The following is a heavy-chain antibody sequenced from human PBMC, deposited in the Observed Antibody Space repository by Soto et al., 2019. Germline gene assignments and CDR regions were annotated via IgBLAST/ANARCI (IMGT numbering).Heavy chain of an antibody. V-gene: IGHV3-23*01. CDR2: ISGSGAST. D-gene: IGHD6-6*01. Sequence: EVQLLESGGGLVQPGGSLRLSCAASGFTFSSYAMSWVRQAPGKGLEWVSAISGSGASTFYADSVKGRFTTSRDTSKNTLYLQMNSLRAEDTAVYYCAKGAQSSSARGVEVWGQGTTVTVSS. CDR1: GFTFSSYA. CDR3: AKGAQSSSARGVEV. J-gene: IGHJ6*02.